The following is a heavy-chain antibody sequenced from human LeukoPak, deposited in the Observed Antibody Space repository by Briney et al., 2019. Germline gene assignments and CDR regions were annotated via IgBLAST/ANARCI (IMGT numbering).Heavy chain of an antibody. CDR2: SHHSGST. V-gene: IGHV4-38-2*02. CDR3: ARDFEGSSGLFDY. D-gene: IGHD6-19*01. CDR1: GYSISSGYY. Sequence: SETLSLTCTVSGYSISSGYYWGWIRQPPGKGLEWIGSSHHSGSTYYNPSLKSRVTISVDTSKNQFSLKLSSVTAADTAVYYCARDFEGSSGLFDYWGQGTLVTVSS. J-gene: IGHJ4*02.